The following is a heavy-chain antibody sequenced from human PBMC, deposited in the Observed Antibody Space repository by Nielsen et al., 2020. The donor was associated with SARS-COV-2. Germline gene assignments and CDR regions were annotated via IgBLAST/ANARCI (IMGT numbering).Heavy chain of an antibody. J-gene: IGHJ4*02. CDR2: ISGSGGST. CDR3: AKEPITIFGVVSLYYFDY. V-gene: IGHV3-23*01. Sequence: WLRQPPGKGLEWVSAISGSGGSTYYADSVKGRFTISRDNSKNTLYLQMNSLRAEDTAVYYCAKEPITIFGVVSLYYFDYWGQGTLVTVSS. D-gene: IGHD3-3*01.